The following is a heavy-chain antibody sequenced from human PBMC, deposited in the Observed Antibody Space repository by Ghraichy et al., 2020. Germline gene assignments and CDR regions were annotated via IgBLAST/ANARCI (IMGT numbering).Heavy chain of an antibody. CDR2: IIPSLGMA. Sequence: SVKVSCKAYGGTFNSYAIAWVRQAPGQGLEWMGRIIPSLGMAHYAQKFRGRVTTTADKSTNTAFMELSSLRFEDTAVYFCARDPHIAVIPPAARASNYYGMDVWGQGTTVIVSS. CDR1: GGTFNSYA. V-gene: IGHV1-69*04. CDR3: ARDPHIAVIPPAARASNYYGMDV. D-gene: IGHD2-2*01. J-gene: IGHJ6*02.